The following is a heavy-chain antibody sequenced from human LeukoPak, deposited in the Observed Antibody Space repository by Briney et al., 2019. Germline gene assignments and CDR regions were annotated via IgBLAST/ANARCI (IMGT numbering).Heavy chain of an antibody. D-gene: IGHD1-26*01. V-gene: IGHV3-74*01. CDR3: ARGRGVGATALDY. CDR1: GFTFSSYW. Sequence: GGSLRLSCAASGFTFSSYWMHWVRQTPGKGLIYISRINNDGSSANYADSVRGRFTISRDNAKNSLYLQMNSLRAEDTAVYYCARGRGVGATALDYWGQGTLVTVSS. J-gene: IGHJ4*02. CDR2: INNDGSSA.